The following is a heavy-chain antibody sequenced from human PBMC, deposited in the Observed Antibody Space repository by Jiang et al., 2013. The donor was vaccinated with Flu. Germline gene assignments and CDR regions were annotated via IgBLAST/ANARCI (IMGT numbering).Heavy chain of an antibody. Sequence: QTLSLTCAISGDSVSTNSAAWNWVRQSPSRGLEWLGRTYYRSKCYIDYAESVKSRITINPDTSKNQFSLQLNSVTPEDTAVYYCARYYDATGGYLDYWGQGTLVTVSS. V-gene: IGHV6-1*01. D-gene: IGHD4/OR15-4a*01. CDR2: TYYRSKCYI. CDR3: ARYYDATGGYLDY. J-gene: IGHJ4*02. CDR1: GDSVSTNSAA.